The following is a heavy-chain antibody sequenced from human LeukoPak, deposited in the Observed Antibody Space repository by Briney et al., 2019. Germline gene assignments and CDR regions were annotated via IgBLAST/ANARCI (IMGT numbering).Heavy chain of an antibody. D-gene: IGHD6-19*01. CDR1: AFTFSSYG. Sequence: QPGGSLRLSCAASAFTFSSYGMHWVRQAPGKGLEWVAFNRYDGSNKYYADSVKGRFTISRDNSKNTLYLQMNSLRAEDTAVYYCARDGGSAWFLDYWGQGTLVTVSS. CDR2: NRYDGSNK. CDR3: ARDGGSAWFLDY. J-gene: IGHJ4*02. V-gene: IGHV3-30*02.